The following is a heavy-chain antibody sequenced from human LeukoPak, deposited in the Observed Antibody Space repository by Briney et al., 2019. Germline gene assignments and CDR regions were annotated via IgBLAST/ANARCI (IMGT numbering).Heavy chain of an antibody. V-gene: IGHV3-30*02. CDR1: GFTFSSYW. CDR3: AKVGFGWYQIDY. D-gene: IGHD6-19*01. J-gene: IGHJ4*02. Sequence: PGGSLRLSCAASGFTFSSYWMSWVRQAPGKGLEWVAFIRYDGTSQYYTDSVKGRFTISRDNSMNTMYLQMNSLRVEDTAVYYCAKVGFGWYQIDYWGQGTLVTVSS. CDR2: IRYDGTSQ.